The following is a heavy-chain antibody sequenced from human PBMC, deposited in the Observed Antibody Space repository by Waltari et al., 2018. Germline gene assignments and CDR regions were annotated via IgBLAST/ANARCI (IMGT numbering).Heavy chain of an antibody. V-gene: IGHV3-7*01. CDR1: GFTFGSYW. D-gene: IGHD6-13*01. CDR2: IQEDGSEK. J-gene: IGHJ4*02. Sequence: EVQLVESGGGLVQPGGSLSISCAASGFTFGSYWMSWVRQAPGKGLEWVANIQEDGSEKNYVDSVKGRFTISRDNAKNSLYLQMNSLRAEDTAVYFCARDNSSSWYFFDYWGQGTVVTVSS. CDR3: ARDNSSSWYFFDY.